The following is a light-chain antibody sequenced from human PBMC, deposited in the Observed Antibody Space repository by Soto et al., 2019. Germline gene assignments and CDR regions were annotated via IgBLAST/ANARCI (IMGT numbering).Light chain of an antibody. Sequence: TVLTQSPGTLSLSPGERATLSCRASQNVTSNLLVWYQQHPGQAPRLLIYGASSRATGIPDRFSGSGSGTDFTLTIRRLEPDDFAVYYCQQYGTSPRTFGQGTKVDI. CDR3: QQYGTSPRT. V-gene: IGKV3-20*01. CDR2: GAS. CDR1: QNVTSNL. J-gene: IGKJ1*01.